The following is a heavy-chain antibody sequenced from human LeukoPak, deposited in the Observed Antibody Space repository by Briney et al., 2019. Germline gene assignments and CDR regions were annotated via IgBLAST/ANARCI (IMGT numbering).Heavy chain of an antibody. CDR1: AGSINSDDYY. V-gene: IGHV4-61*02. Sequence: PSETLSLTCTVSAGSINSDDYYWSWIRQPAGKGLEWIRRIYSPGTNYNYNPSLKSRVTISIDTSKNQFSLKLTSVTAGDTAVYYCARGIGTSYESSRDAFDIWGQGTMVTVSS. CDR2: IYSPGTN. D-gene: IGHD3-22*01. J-gene: IGHJ3*02. CDR3: ARGIGTSYESSRDAFDI.